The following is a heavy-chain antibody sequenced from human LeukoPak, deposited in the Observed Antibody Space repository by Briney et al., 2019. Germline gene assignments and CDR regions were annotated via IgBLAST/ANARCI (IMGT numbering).Heavy chain of an antibody. CDR3: ARAQRQLGGDYFDY. CDR1: GYTFISYG. V-gene: IGHV1-2*02. Sequence: EASVRLSCKASGYTFISYGMSWVRQAPGQGLEWMGWINPNSGGTNYAQKFQGRVTMCRDTSISTAYMELGELRSDDTAVYYCARAQRQLGGDYFDYWGQGTLVTVSS. CDR2: INPNSGGT. J-gene: IGHJ4*02. D-gene: IGHD6-13*01.